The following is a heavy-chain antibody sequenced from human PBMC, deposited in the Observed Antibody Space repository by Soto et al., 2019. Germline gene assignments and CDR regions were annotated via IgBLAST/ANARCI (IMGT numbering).Heavy chain of an antibody. CDR3: AKDEKLGYCISTSCPVSYYYGMDV. D-gene: IGHD2-2*01. V-gene: IGHV3-30*18. J-gene: IGHJ6*02. Sequence: GGSLRLSCAASGFTFSSYGMHWVRQAPGKGLEWVAVISYDGSNKYYADSVKGRFTISRDNSKNTLYLQMNSLRAEDTAVYYCAKDEKLGYCISTSCPVSYYYGMDVWVQGTTVTVSS. CDR2: ISYDGSNK. CDR1: GFTFSSYG.